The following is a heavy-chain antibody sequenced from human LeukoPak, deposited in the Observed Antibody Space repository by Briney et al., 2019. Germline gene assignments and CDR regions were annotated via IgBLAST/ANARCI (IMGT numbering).Heavy chain of an antibody. CDR3: AGDYEGNLAFDI. V-gene: IGHV3-21*01. J-gene: IGHJ3*02. CDR1: GFSFSNCS. CDR2: ISSSSTYI. D-gene: IGHD4-23*01. Sequence: GGSLRLSCAASGFSFSNCSMNWVRQAPGKGLEWVSSISSSSTYIYYADLLEGRFTISRDNVRNSLYLQMNSLRAEDTAVYYCAGDYEGNLAFDIWGQGTMVTVSS.